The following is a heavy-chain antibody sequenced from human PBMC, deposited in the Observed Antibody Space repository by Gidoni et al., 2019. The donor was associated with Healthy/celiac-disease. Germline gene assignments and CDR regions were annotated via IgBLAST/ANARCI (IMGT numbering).Heavy chain of an antibody. CDR2: TYYSGST. D-gene: IGHD6-19*01. CDR3: ARVGSSGWYYYYYMDV. V-gene: IGHV4-59*01. CDR1: GGSINSYY. Sequence: QVQLQESGPGLVKPSGNLSHTCTVSGGSINSYYWHWIRQPPGTGLEWIGYTYYSGSTHYNPSLKSRVTISVDTSKNQFSLKLSSVTAADTAVYYCARVGSSGWYYYYYMDVWGKGTTVTVSS. J-gene: IGHJ6*03.